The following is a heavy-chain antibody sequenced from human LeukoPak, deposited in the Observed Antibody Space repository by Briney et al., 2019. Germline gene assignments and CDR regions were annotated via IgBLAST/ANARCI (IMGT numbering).Heavy chain of an antibody. CDR2: INPNSGGT. D-gene: IGHD3-22*01. CDR3: ARDYYDSSGYSGY. J-gene: IGHJ4*02. Sequence: ASVKVSCKASGYTFTGYYMHWVRQAPGQGLEWMGWINPNSGGTNYAQKFQGRVTMTRDTSISTAYMELRRLRSDDTAVYYCARDYYDSSGYSGYWGQGTLVTVSS. V-gene: IGHV1-2*02. CDR1: GYTFTGYY.